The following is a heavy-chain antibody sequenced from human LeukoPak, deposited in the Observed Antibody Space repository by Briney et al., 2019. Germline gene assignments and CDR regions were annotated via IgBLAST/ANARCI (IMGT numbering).Heavy chain of an antibody. Sequence: KFQGRVTITRDTSASTAYMELSSLGSEDTAVYYCARDLAGMGDYWGQGTLVTVSS. CDR3: ARDLAGMGDY. J-gene: IGHJ4*02. V-gene: IGHV1-3*01. D-gene: IGHD6-19*01.